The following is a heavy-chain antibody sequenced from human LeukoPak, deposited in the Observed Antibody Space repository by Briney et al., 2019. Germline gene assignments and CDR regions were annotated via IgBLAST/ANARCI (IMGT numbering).Heavy chain of an antibody. Sequence: SETLSLTCTVSGGSISSSSWWSWVRQTPGKGLEWIGEISQSGSTKYNSSLRSRITISVDTSKSQFSLKLSSVTAADTAVYYCARNNNFVGATNNDAFDIWGQGTMVTVSP. CDR1: GGSISSSSW. J-gene: IGHJ3*02. CDR3: ARNNNFVGATNNDAFDI. D-gene: IGHD1-26*01. V-gene: IGHV4-4*02. CDR2: ISQSGST.